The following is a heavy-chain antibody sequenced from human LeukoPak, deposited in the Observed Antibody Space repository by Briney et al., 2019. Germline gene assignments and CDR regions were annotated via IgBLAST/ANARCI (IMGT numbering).Heavy chain of an antibody. D-gene: IGHD3-22*01. Sequence: GASVKVSCKASGYTFTGYYMHWVRQAPGQGLGWMGWINPNTGDTRFAQKFQGRVTMTRDTSISTAYMELSRLRSDDTAVYHCARELSYYDSSGYYYGYWGQGTLVTVSS. CDR2: INPNTGDT. CDR1: GYTFTGYY. CDR3: ARELSYYDSSGYYYGY. J-gene: IGHJ4*02. V-gene: IGHV1-2*02.